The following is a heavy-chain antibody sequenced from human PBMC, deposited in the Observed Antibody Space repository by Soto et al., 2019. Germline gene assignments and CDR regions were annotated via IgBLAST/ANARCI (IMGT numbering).Heavy chain of an antibody. CDR3: AKDKVGATYNYRMDV. V-gene: IGHV3-23*01. Sequence: PGGSLRLSCAASGFTFSSYAMSWVRQAPGKGLEWVSAISGSGGSTYYADSVKGRFTISRDNSKNTLYLQMNSLRAEDTAVYYCAKDKVGATYNYRMDVWGQGTTVTVSS. CDR2: ISGSGGST. J-gene: IGHJ6*02. D-gene: IGHD1-26*01. CDR1: GFTFSSYA.